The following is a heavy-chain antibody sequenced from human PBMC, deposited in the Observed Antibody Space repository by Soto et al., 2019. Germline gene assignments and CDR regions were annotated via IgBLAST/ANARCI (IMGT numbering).Heavy chain of an antibody. CDR1: GCAVSTGSYH. V-gene: IGHV4-61*01. Sequence: SETLSLTCTVSGCAVSTGSYHGRWSPQPPGKGLEWIGYIYYSGSTNYNPSLKSRVTISVDTSKNQFSLKLSSVTAADTAVYYCARNYYDGEDTFDIWGQGTMVTVS. J-gene: IGHJ3*02. CDR2: IYYSGST. CDR3: ARNYYDGEDTFDI. D-gene: IGHD3-22*01.